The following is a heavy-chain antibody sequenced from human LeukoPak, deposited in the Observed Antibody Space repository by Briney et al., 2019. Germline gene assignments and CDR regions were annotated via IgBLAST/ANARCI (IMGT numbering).Heavy chain of an antibody. J-gene: IGHJ3*02. CDR2: ISYDGSNK. Sequence: GSLRLSCAASGFTFSSYAMHWVRQAPGKGLEWVAVISYDGSNKYYADSVKGRFTISRDNSKNTLYLQMNSLRAEDTAVYYCAREPPGDAFDIWGQGTMVTVSS. CDR3: AREPPGDAFDI. V-gene: IGHV3-30-3*01. CDR1: GFTFSSYA.